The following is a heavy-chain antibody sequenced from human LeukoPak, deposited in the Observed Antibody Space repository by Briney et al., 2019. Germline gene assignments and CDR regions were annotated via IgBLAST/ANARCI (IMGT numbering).Heavy chain of an antibody. J-gene: IGHJ5*02. CDR1: GYSISSGYY. CDR3: ARDATTGTATRYPYNWFDP. CDR2: IYHSGST. V-gene: IGHV4-38-2*02. Sequence: SETLSLTCTVSGYSISSGYYWGWIRQPPGKGLEWIGSIYHSGSTYYNPSLKSRVTISVDTSKNQFSLKLSSVTAADTAVYYCARDATTGTATRYPYNWFDPWGQGTLVTVSS. D-gene: IGHD5-18*01.